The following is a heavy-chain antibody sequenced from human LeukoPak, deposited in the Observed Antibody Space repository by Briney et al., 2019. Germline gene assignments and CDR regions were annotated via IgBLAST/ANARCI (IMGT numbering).Heavy chain of an antibody. CDR3: ARDGGGAAFDY. CDR2: IYYSGST. D-gene: IGHD3-16*01. V-gene: IGHV4-39*07. Sequence: SGTLSLTCAVSGGSISSSSYYWGCIHQPPGKGLECIGSIYYSGSTYYNPSLKSRVTISVDTSKNQFSLKLSSVTAADTAVYYCARDGGGAAFDYWGQGTLVTVSS. CDR1: GGSISSSSYY. J-gene: IGHJ4*02.